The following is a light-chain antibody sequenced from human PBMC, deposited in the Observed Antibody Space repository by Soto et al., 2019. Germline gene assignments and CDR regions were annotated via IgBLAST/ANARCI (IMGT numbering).Light chain of an antibody. CDR2: AAS. J-gene: IGKJ1*01. CDR1: QGIRND. Sequence: DIQMTQSPSSLSASVGDRVTITCRASQGIRNDLGWYQQRQGKAPKRLIYAASSLQIGVPSRFSXXGXGXEXXLTISSLQPEDFATYYCLQHNSYPWTFGQGTKVEIK. CDR3: LQHNSYPWT. V-gene: IGKV1-17*01.